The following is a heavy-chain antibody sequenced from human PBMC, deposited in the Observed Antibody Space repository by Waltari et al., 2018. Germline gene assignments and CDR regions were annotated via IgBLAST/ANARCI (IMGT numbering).Heavy chain of an antibody. V-gene: IGHV4-61*02. CDR3: ARADNVGGLS. D-gene: IGHD3-10*01. CDR2: SDTSGSN. J-gene: IGHJ5*02. CDR1: GGSISSGRYY. Sequence: QVQLQESGPGLVKPSQTLSLTCTVSGGSISSGRYYWSWIRQPAGKGREWIGSSDTSGSNNYNPSLKSRVSISVDTAKNQFSLKLSSVTAADTAVYYCARADNVGGLSWGQGTLVTVSS.